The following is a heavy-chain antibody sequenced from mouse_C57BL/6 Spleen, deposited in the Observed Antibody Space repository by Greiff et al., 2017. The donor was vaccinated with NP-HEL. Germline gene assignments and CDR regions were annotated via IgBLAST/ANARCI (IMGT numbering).Heavy chain of an antibody. J-gene: IGHJ4*01. Sequence: VQLQQSGPGLVQPSQSLSITCTVSGFSLTSSGVHWVRQSPGKGLEWLGVIWRGGSTDYNAAFMSRLSITKDNSKSQVFFKMNSLQADDTAIYYCAKNDYYGSSYHYAMDYWGQGTSVTVSS. CDR2: IWRGGST. V-gene: IGHV2-5*01. D-gene: IGHD1-1*01. CDR1: GFSLTSSG. CDR3: AKNDYYGSSYHYAMDY.